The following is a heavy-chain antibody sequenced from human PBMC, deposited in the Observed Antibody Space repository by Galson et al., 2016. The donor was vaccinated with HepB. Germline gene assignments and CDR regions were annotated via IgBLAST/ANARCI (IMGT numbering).Heavy chain of an antibody. J-gene: IGHJ4*02. V-gene: IGHV3-30-3*01. CDR3: ATDPIVGVPDYFDY. Sequence: APGKGLEWVAVTDGTNKYYADSVKGRFTISRDDSKSTLYLQMDRLRAEDTAVYYCATDPIVGVPDYFDYWGQGTLVTVSS. D-gene: IGHD1-26*01. CDR2: TDGTNK.